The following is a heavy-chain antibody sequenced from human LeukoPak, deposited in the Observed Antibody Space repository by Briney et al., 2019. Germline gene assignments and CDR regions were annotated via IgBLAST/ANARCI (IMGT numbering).Heavy chain of an antibody. J-gene: IGHJ5*02. CDR2: IRGSGET. CDR3: ARDRAATEDWVEFDP. Sequence: GGSLRLSCAGSGFSVRNYYMNWVRQAPGKGLEWVSLIRGSGETFYADSVKGRFTISRDGSKNTVYLQMNSLRVEDTAVYSCARDRAATEDWVEFDPWGQGTLVTVSS. CDR1: GFSVRNYY. V-gene: IGHV3-66*03. D-gene: IGHD3/OR15-3a*01.